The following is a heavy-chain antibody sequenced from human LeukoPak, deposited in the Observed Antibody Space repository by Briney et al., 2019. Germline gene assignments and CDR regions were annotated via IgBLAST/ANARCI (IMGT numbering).Heavy chain of an antibody. CDR1: GGSFSGYY. CDR2: INHSGST. J-gene: IGHJ5*02. Sequence: PSETLSLTCAVYGGSFSGYYWSWIRQPPGKGVEWIGEINHSGSTNYNPSLKSRVTISVDTSKNQFSLKLSSVTAADTAVYYCARGPVRSSSGRWFDPWGQGTLVTVSS. V-gene: IGHV4-34*01. D-gene: IGHD6-6*01. CDR3: ARGPVRSSSGRWFDP.